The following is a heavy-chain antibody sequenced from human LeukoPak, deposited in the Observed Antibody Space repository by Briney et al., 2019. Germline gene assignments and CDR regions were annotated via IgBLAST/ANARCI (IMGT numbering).Heavy chain of an antibody. CDR3: ARAGGLYYGYFDY. D-gene: IGHD4-17*01. Sequence: SETLSLTCAVSGGSISSSNWWSWVRQPPGKGLEWIGEIYHSGSTNYNLSLKSRVTISVDTSKNQFSLKLSSVTAADTAVYYCARAGGLYYGYFDYWGQGTLVTVSS. CDR2: IYHSGST. V-gene: IGHV4-4*02. J-gene: IGHJ4*02. CDR1: GGSISSSNW.